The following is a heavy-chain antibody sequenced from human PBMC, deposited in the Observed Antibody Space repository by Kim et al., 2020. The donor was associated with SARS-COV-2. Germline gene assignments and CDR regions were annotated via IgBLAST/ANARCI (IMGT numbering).Heavy chain of an antibody. CDR2: INHSGST. D-gene: IGHD3-10*01. J-gene: IGHJ5*02. CDR1: GGSFSGYY. CDR3: ATDPITMVRGVIAHNWFDP. Sequence: SETLSLTCAVYGGSFSGYYWSWIRQPPGKGLEWIGEINHSGSTNYNPSLKSRVTISVDTSKNQFSLKLSSVTAADTAVYYCATDPITMVRGVIAHNWFDPWGQGTLVTVSS. V-gene: IGHV4-34*01.